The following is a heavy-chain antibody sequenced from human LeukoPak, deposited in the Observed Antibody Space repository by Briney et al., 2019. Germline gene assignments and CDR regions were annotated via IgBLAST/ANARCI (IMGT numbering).Heavy chain of an antibody. CDR1: GGTFSSYA. Sequence: GASVKVSCKASGGTFSSYAISWVRQAPGQELEWMGRIIPILGIANYAQKFQGRVTITADKSTSTAYMELSSLRSEDTAVYYCARPEGGYDSSGYPYYFDYWGQGTLVTVSS. D-gene: IGHD3-22*01. CDR3: ARPEGGYDSSGYPYYFDY. V-gene: IGHV1-69*04. CDR2: IIPILGIA. J-gene: IGHJ4*02.